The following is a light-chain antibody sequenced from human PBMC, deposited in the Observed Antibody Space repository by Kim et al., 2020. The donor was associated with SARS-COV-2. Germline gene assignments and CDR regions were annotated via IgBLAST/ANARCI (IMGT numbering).Light chain of an antibody. J-gene: IGKJ2*01. Sequence: IVLTQSPGTLSLSPGERATLSCRTSQTMNSNYLAWFQQKPRPAPRLLIHDSTSRAPGIPGRFRGSGSGADFTFNISRVEPEDFAVYYCQQDEAAQHTFRQETRLDI. V-gene: IGKV3-20*01. CDR3: QQDEAAQHT. CDR1: QTMNSNY. CDR2: DST.